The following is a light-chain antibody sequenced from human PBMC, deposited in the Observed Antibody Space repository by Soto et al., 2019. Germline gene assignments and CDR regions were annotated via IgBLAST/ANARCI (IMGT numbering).Light chain of an antibody. Sequence: QSALTQPRSVSGSPGQSVTISCTGTSSDVGGYNYVSWYQQHPGKAPELMVYDVTKRPSGVPDRFSGSKSGNTASLTISGLQAEDEADYYCASYAGGNKVFGTGTKLTVL. CDR2: DVT. V-gene: IGLV2-11*01. CDR3: ASYAGGNKV. J-gene: IGLJ1*01. CDR1: SSDVGGYNY.